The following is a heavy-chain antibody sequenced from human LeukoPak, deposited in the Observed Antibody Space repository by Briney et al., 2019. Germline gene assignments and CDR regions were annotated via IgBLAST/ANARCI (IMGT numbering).Heavy chain of an antibody. CDR3: ARSAYYYDSRGYHNYYHYGMDV. CDR1: GFTFSTYG. D-gene: IGHD3-22*01. CDR2: LSYDGSNK. J-gene: IGHJ6*02. Sequence: GGSLRLSCAASGFTFSTYGMHWVRQAPGKGLEWVAVLSYDGSNKYYADSVKGRFTISRDNSKNTLYLQMNSLRAEDTAVYYCARSAYYYDSRGYHNYYHYGMDVWGQGTTVTVSS. V-gene: IGHV3-30*03.